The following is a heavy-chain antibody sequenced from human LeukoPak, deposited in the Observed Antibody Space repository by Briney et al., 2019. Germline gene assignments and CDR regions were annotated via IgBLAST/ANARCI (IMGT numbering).Heavy chain of an antibody. Sequence: EGTLRLSCAASGFTFSSYGMHWVRQAPGKGLEWVAFIRYDGSNKYYADSVKGRFTISRDNSKNTLYLQMNSLRAEDTAVYYCAKVDTAMVVDAFDIWGQGTMVTVSS. CDR3: AKVDTAMVVDAFDI. CDR2: IRYDGSNK. J-gene: IGHJ3*02. V-gene: IGHV3-30*02. CDR1: GFTFSSYG. D-gene: IGHD5-18*01.